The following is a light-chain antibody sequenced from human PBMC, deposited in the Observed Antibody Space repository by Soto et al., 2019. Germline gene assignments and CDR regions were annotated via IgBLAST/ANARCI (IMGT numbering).Light chain of an antibody. Sequence: DIQMTQSPSSQSASVGDRVTITCRASQSIRTYLNWYQQKPGKAPKVLIYGASSLQSGVPSRFSGSGAATDFTLTISSLQPEDFATYYCQQSTTPPYTFGQGTKVQI. CDR2: GAS. J-gene: IGKJ2*01. CDR3: QQSTTPPYT. V-gene: IGKV1-39*01. CDR1: QSIRTY.